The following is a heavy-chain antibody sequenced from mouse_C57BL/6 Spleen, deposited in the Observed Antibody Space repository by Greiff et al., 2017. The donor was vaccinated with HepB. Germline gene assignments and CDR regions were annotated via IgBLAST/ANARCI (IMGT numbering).Heavy chain of an antibody. CDR3: ARRDYGSTLFDY. Sequence: VQLQQPGAELVRPGSSVKLSCKASGYTFTSYWMHWVKQRPIQGLEWIGNIDPSDSETHYNQKFKDKATLTVDKSSSTAYMQLSSLTSEDSAVYYCARRDYGSTLFDYWGQGTTLTVSS. CDR1: GYTFTSYW. D-gene: IGHD1-1*01. J-gene: IGHJ2*01. CDR2: IDPSDSET. V-gene: IGHV1-52*01.